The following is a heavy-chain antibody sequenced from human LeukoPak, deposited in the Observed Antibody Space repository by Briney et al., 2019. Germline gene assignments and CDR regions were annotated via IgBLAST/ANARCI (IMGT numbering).Heavy chain of an antibody. CDR2: LSGSGDST. D-gene: IGHD3-16*01. Sequence: PGGSLRLSCAASGFTFRSYAMSWVSQAPGKGLEWVSALSGSGDSTYYADSVKGRFTISRDNSKNTLYLQMNSLRAEDTAVYYCAKVTYDYVWGSYESWGQGTLVTVSS. V-gene: IGHV3-23*01. CDR1: GFTFRSYA. CDR3: AKVTYDYVWGSYES. J-gene: IGHJ4*02.